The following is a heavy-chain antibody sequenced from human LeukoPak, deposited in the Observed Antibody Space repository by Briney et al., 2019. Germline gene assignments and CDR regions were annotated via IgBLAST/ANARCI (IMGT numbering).Heavy chain of an antibody. CDR3: ARDTMVRGVSRYYGMDV. D-gene: IGHD3-10*01. CDR1: GGTFSGYT. V-gene: IGHV1-69*04. CDR2: IIPILGIA. Sequence: SVKVSCKASGGTFSGYTICWVRQTPGQGLEWMGRIIPILGIANYAQKFQGRVTITADKSTSTAYMELSSLRSEDTAVYYCARDTMVRGVSRYYGMDVWGQGTTVTVSS. J-gene: IGHJ6*02.